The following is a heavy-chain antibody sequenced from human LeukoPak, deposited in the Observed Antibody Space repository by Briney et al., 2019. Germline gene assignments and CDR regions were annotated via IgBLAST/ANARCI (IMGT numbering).Heavy chain of an antibody. J-gene: IGHJ4*02. CDR1: GGSISSYY. V-gene: IGHV4-59*01. CDR2: IYYSGST. D-gene: IGHD6-19*01. Sequence: ASETLSLTCTVSGGSISSYYWSWIRQPPGKGLEWIGYIYYSGSTNYNPSLKSRVTISVDTPKDQFSLKLSSVTAADTAVYYCASSRSSGWYYFDYWGQGTLVTVSS. CDR3: ASSRSSGWYYFDY.